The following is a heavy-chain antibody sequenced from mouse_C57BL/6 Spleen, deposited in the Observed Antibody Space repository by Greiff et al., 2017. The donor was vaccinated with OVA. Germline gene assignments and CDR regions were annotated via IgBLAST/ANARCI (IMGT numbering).Heavy chain of an antibody. Sequence: EVKLMESGPGLVKPSQSLSLTCSVTGYSITSGYYWNWIRQFPGNKLEWMGYISYDGSNNYNPSLKNRISITRDTSKNQFFLKLNSVTTEDTATYYCARGGNSWFFAYWGQGTLVTVSA. V-gene: IGHV3-6*01. CDR2: ISYDGSN. CDR3: ARGGNSWFFAY. CDR1: GYSITSGYY. D-gene: IGHD2-1*01. J-gene: IGHJ3*01.